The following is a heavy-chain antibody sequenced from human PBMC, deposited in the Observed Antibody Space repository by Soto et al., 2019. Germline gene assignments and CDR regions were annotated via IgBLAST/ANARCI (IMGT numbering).Heavy chain of an antibody. J-gene: IGHJ4*02. CDR2: ISWNSGSR. V-gene: IGHV3-9*01. CDR1: GFTFNDYA. D-gene: IGHD6-19*01. Sequence: PGGSLRLSCVASGFTFNDYAMHWVRQVPGKGLEWVSSISWNSGSRGYVDSVKGRFTISRDSSKNTVSLEMTSLRAEDTAVYYCEKGGRQWLVTSDFNYWGQGALVTVSS. CDR3: EKGGRQWLVTSDFNY.